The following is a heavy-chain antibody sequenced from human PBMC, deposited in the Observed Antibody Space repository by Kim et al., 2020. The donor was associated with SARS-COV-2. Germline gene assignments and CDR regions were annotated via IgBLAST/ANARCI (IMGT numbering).Heavy chain of an antibody. CDR2: IYWDDDK. D-gene: IGHD6-13*01. CDR3: ALLYSSSWYMGYFDY. V-gene: IGHV2-5*02. J-gene: IGHJ4*02. CDR1: GFSLSTSRVG. Sequence: SGPTLVNPTQTLTLTCTFSGFSLSTSRVGVGWIRQPPGKALEWLALIYWDDDKRYSPSLKSRLTITKDTSKNQVVLTMTDMDPVDTATYYCALLYSSSWYMGYFDYWGQGTLVTVSS.